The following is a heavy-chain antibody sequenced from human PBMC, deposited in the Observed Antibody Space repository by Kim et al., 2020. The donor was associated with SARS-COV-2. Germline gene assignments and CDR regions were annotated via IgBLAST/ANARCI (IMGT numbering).Heavy chain of an antibody. Sequence: SETLSLTCTVSGGSISSSSYYWGWIRQPPGKGLEWIGSIYYSGSTYYNPSLKSRVTISVDTSKNQFSLKLSSVTAADTAVYYCARQGPGYSYGTLEYYFDYWGQGTLVTVTS. V-gene: IGHV4-39*01. CDR1: GGSISSSSYY. D-gene: IGHD5-18*01. CDR3: ARQGPGYSYGTLEYYFDY. J-gene: IGHJ4*02. CDR2: IYYSGST.